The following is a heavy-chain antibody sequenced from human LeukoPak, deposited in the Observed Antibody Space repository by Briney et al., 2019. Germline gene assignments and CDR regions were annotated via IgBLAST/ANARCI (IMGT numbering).Heavy chain of an antibody. V-gene: IGHV3-48*02. J-gene: IGHJ4*02. CDR2: IDGAGDTI. CDR1: GFTFSDYS. Sequence: GESLRLSCATSGFTFSDYSMNWVRQAPGKGLEWVSYIDGAGDTIYYADSVKGRFTISRDNAKSSLDFQMNSLRDEDTAVYYCSRRFDSWGQGTLVTVSS. CDR3: SRRFDS.